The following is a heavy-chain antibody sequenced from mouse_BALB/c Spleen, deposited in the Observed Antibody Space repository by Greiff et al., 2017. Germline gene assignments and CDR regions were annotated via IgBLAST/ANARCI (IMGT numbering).Heavy chain of an antibody. CDR2: INPYYGST. J-gene: IGHJ2*01. CDR3: ARRDYGSYYFDY. CDR1: GYSFTDYI. D-gene: IGHD1-1*01. Sequence: VQLQQTGPELVKPGASVKISCKASGYSFTDYIMLWVKQSHGKSLEWIGNINPYYGSTSYNLKFKGKATLTVDKSSSTAYMQLNSLTSEDSAVYYCARRDYGSYYFDYWGQGTTLTVSS. V-gene: IGHV1-39*01.